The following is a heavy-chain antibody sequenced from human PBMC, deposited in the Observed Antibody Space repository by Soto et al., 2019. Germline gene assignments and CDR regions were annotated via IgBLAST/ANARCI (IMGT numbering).Heavy chain of an antibody. D-gene: IGHD5-12*01. J-gene: IGHJ4*02. CDR1: GYTFITYG. V-gene: IGHV1-18*01. Sequence: ASVKVCCKASGYTFITYGISWVRQAPGQGLEWMGWISAYNGNTNYAQKLQGRVTMTTDTSTSTAYMELRSLRSDDTAVYYCARDMIQWSGYDSSCFDYWGQGTLVTVSS. CDR3: ARDMIQWSGYDSSCFDY. CDR2: ISAYNGNT.